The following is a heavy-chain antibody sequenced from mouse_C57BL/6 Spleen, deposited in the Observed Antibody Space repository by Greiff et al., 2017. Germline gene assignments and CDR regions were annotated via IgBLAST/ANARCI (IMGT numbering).Heavy chain of an antibody. CDR1: GYTFTNYW. J-gene: IGHJ4*01. D-gene: IGHD3-2*02. CDR2: IYPGGGYT. CDR3: ARENSGGAMDY. Sequence: VKLVESGAELVRPGTSVKMSCKASGYTFTNYWIGWAKQRPGHGLEWIGDIYPGGGYTNYNEKFKGKATLTADKSSSTAYMQFSSLTSEDSAIYYCARENSGGAMDYWGQGTSVTVSS. V-gene: IGHV1-63*01.